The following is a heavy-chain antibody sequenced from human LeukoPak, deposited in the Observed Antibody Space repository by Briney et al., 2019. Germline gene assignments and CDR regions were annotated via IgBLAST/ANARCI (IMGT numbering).Heavy chain of an antibody. CDR1: GGSFSGYY. CDR2: INHSGST. CDR3: ARLVAAAGSYYYYYYYMDV. Sequence: SETLSLTCAVYGGSFSGYYWSWIRQPPGKGLEWIGEINHSGSTNYNPSLKSRVTISVDTSKNQFSLKLSSVTAADTAVYYCARLVAAAGSYYYYYYYMDVWGKGTTVTVSS. V-gene: IGHV4-34*01. J-gene: IGHJ6*03. D-gene: IGHD6-13*01.